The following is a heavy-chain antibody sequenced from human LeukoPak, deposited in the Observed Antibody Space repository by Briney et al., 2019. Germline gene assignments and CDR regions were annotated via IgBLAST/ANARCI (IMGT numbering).Heavy chain of an antibody. Sequence: ASVKVSCKASGYTFTSYYMHWVRQAPGQGLEWMGIINPSGGGTSYAQKFQGRVTMTRDMSTSTVYMELSSLRSEDTAVYYCATLRTDAFDIWGQGTMVTVSS. CDR3: ATLRTDAFDI. CDR2: INPSGGGT. V-gene: IGHV1-46*01. D-gene: IGHD4-17*01. J-gene: IGHJ3*02. CDR1: GYTFTSYY.